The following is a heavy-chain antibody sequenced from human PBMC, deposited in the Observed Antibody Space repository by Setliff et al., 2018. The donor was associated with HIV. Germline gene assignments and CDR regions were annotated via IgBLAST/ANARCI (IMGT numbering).Heavy chain of an antibody. CDR3: AREDYYSYGMDV. CDR1: GGSISSNSYY. J-gene: IGHJ6*02. Sequence: SETLSLTCTVSGGSISSNSYYWGWFRQPPGKGLEWIGSIYHSGSTYYNPSLKSRFTISVDTSKNQFSLKLSSVTAADTAVYYGAREDYYSYGMDVWGQGTTVTVS. CDR2: IYHSGST. V-gene: IGHV4-39*07.